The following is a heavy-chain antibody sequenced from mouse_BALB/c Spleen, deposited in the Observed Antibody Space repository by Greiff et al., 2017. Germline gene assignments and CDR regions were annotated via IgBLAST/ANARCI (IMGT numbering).Heavy chain of an antibody. D-gene: IGHD2-1*01. V-gene: IGHV5-17*02. CDR1: GFTFSSFG. CDR3: ARGKDGNYPWYFDV. Sequence: EVQLVESGGGLVQPGGSRKLSCAASGFTFSSFGMHWVRQAPEKGLEWVAYISSGSSTIYYADTVKGRFTISRDNPKNTLFLQMTSLRSEDTAMYYCARGKDGNYPWYFDVWGAGTTVTVSS. J-gene: IGHJ1*01. CDR2: ISSGSSTI.